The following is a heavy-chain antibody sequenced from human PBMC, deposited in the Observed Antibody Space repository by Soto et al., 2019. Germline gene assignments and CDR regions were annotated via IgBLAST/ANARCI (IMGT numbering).Heavy chain of an antibody. Sequence: ASVKVSCKASGYTFTSYGISWVRQAPGQGLEWMGWISAYNGNTNYAQKLQGRVTMTTDTSTSTAYMELRSLRSDDTAVYYCASQVAVAGNSGTFDYWGQGTLVTVSS. D-gene: IGHD6-19*01. V-gene: IGHV1-18*01. CDR1: GYTFTSYG. J-gene: IGHJ4*02. CDR3: ASQVAVAGNSGTFDY. CDR2: ISAYNGNT.